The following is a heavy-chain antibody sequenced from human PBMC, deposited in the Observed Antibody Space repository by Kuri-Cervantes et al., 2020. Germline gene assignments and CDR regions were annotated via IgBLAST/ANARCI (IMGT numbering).Heavy chain of an antibody. CDR3: ARVEGKSDAFDI. CDR1: GFTFSSYG. D-gene: IGHD5-24*01. V-gene: IGHV3-30*03. Sequence: LSLTCAASGFTFSSYGMHWVRQAPGKGLEWVAVISYDGSNKYYADSVKGRFTISRDNSKNTLYLQMNSLRAEDTAVYYCARVEGKSDAFDIWGQGTMVTVSS. CDR2: ISYDGSNK. J-gene: IGHJ3*02.